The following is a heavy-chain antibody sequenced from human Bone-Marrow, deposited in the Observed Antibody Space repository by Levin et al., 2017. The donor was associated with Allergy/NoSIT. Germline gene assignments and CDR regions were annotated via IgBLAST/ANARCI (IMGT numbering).Heavy chain of an antibody. V-gene: IGHV3-53*01. J-gene: IGHJ3*02. CDR3: AIYGSGNDYSAFDI. CDR2: IYSGGRG. D-gene: IGHD3-10*01. Sequence: GESLKISCAASGFTVSSHHMSWVRQAPGKGLEWVSLIYSGGRGYYADSVRGRFTISSDNSKNTLYLQLNSLRAEDTAVYYCAIYGSGNDYSAFDIWGQGTMVTVSS. CDR1: GFTVSSHH.